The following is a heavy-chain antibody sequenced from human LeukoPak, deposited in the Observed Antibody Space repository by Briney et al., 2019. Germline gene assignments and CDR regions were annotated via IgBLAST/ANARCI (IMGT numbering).Heavy chain of an antibody. D-gene: IGHD2-15*01. J-gene: IGHJ4*02. Sequence: SETLSLTCTVSGGSISSYYWSWIRQPPGKGLEWIGYIYYGGSTNYNPSLKSRVTISVDTSKNQFSLKLSSVTAADTAVYYCARRLVVAATFDYWGQGTLVTVSS. V-gene: IGHV4-59*08. CDR1: GGSISSYY. CDR2: IYYGGST. CDR3: ARRLVVAATFDY.